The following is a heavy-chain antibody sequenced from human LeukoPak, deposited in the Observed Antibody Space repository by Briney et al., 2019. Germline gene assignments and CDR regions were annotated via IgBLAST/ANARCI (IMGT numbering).Heavy chain of an antibody. Sequence: GGSLRLSCAASGFTFDDYGMSWVRQAPGKGLEWVSYISSSGSTIYYADSVKGRFTISRDNAKNSLYLQMNSLRAEDTAVYYCARDQVAVAGTVDYWGQGTLVTVSS. J-gene: IGHJ4*02. CDR3: ARDQVAVAGTVDY. CDR2: ISSSGSTI. V-gene: IGHV3-48*03. CDR1: GFTFDDYG. D-gene: IGHD6-19*01.